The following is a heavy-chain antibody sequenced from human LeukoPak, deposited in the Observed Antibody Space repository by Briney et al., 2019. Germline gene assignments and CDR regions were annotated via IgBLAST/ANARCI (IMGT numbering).Heavy chain of an antibody. J-gene: IGHJ5*02. Sequence: GASVKVSCKASGYTFTSYYMHWVRQAPGQGLEWMGWISAYNGNTNYAQKLQGRATMTTDTSTSTAYMELRSLRSDDTAVYYCARDHYDFWSGYRSTGWFDPWGQGTLVTVSS. CDR3: ARDHYDFWSGYRSTGWFDP. D-gene: IGHD3-3*01. CDR1: GYTFTSYY. CDR2: ISAYNGNT. V-gene: IGHV1-18*04.